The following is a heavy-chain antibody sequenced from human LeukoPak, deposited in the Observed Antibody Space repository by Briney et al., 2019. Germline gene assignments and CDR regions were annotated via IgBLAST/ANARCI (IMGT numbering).Heavy chain of an antibody. J-gene: IGHJ6*03. CDR1: GCTFSSYA. CDR3: AKRRGLELLYYYYMDV. CDR2: ISGSGGST. D-gene: IGHD1-7*01. V-gene: IGHV3-23*01. Sequence: GGSLRLSCAASGCTFSSYAMTWVRQAPVKGLEWVSAISGSGGSTYYADSVKGRFTISRDNSKNTLFLQMNSLRAEDMAVYYCAKRRGLELLYYYYMDVWGKGTTVTVSS.